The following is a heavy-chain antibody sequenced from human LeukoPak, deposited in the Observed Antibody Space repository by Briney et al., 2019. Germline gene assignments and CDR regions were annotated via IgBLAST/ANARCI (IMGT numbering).Heavy chain of an antibody. CDR1: GFTFSSYA. CDR3: AKIRSENDYIWGSNDY. J-gene: IGHJ4*02. Sequence: GGSLRLSCAASGFTFSSYAMSWVRQAPGKGLEWVSAISGSGGSTYYADSVKGQFTISRDNSKNTLYLQMNSLRAEDTAVYYCAKIRSENDYIWGSNDYWGQGTLVTVSS. V-gene: IGHV3-23*01. CDR2: ISGSGGST. D-gene: IGHD3-16*01.